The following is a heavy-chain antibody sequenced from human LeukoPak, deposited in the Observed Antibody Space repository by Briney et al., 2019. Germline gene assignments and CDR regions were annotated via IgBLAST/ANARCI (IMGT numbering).Heavy chain of an antibody. D-gene: IGHD4-17*01. V-gene: IGHV1-69*13. CDR2: ITPIFGTA. Sequence: ASVKVSCKASGGTFSSYAISWVRQAPGQGLEWMGGITPIFGTANYAQKFQGRVTITADESTSTAYMELSSLRSEDTAVYYCARGVTTNYPYYYYYMDVWGKGTMVTISS. J-gene: IGHJ6*03. CDR1: GGTFSSYA. CDR3: ARGVTTNYPYYYYYMDV.